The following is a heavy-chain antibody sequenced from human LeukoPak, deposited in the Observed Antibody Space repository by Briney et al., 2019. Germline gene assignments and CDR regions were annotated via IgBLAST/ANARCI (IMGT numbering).Heavy chain of an antibody. CDR1: GGSISSGGYY. CDR2: IYHSGST. D-gene: IGHD6-6*01. V-gene: IGHV4-30-2*01. J-gene: IGHJ4*02. CDR3: ARGQAGGIAARPKRVAFDY. Sequence: PSQTLSLTCTVSGGSISSGGYYWSWIRQPPGKGLEWIGYIYHSGSTYYNPSLKSRVTISVDRSKNQFSLKLSSVTAADTAVYYCARGQAGGIAARPKRVAFDYWGQGTLVTVSS.